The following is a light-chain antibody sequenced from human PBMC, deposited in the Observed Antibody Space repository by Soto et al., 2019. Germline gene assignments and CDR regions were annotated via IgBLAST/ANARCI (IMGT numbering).Light chain of an antibody. CDR1: RDIGND. J-gene: IGKJ1*01. V-gene: IGKV1-6*01. CDR3: LQDYNLPRT. Sequence: IQMTQSPLSLSASVGDRVIITCRASRDIGNDLGWYQQKPGKAPKLLIFAASTLHSGVPSRFSGSGSGTVFTLIISSLHPEDFATYFCLQDYNLPRTFGQGT. CDR2: AAS.